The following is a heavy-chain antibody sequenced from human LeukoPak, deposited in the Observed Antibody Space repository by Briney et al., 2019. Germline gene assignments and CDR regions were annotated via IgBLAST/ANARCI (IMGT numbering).Heavy chain of an antibody. CDR3: ARKLGGSQCGGDCFFDH. Sequence: GGSLRLSCEASGFTLSVYYMSWFRQAPGKGLEWIGYISSTGSYTTYADSVRGRSTISRDNAKSLLFLQMNNLRAEDTAVYYCARKLGGSQCGGDCFFDHWGQGTLVVVSS. D-gene: IGHD2-21*02. J-gene: IGHJ4*02. CDR2: ISSTGSYT. V-gene: IGHV3-11*03. CDR1: GFTLSVYY.